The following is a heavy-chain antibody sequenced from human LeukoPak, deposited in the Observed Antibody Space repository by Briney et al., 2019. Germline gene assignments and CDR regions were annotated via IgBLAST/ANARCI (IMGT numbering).Heavy chain of an antibody. D-gene: IGHD3-3*01. Sequence: GGSLRLSCAASGFTFDDYAMHWVRQAPGKGLEWVSGISWNSGSIGYADSVRGRFTISRDNTKNSLYLQMSSLRAEDTAVYYCATDRGWRTSGYYLYYFEYWGQGTLVTFSS. CDR1: GFTFDDYA. J-gene: IGHJ4*02. CDR2: ISWNSGSI. CDR3: ATDRGWRTSGYYLYYFEY. V-gene: IGHV3-9*01.